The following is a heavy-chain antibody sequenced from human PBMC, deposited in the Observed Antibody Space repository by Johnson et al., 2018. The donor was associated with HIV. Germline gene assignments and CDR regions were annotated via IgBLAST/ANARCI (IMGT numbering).Heavy chain of an antibody. V-gene: IGHV3-30*18. CDR1: AFTFSRSG. Sequence: QVQLVESGGGVVQPGRSLRLSCAASAFTFSRSGMHWVRQTPGEGLEWVALISYDGSNKYYADSVKGRFTISRDNSKNTLYLQMNSLRAEDTAVYYCAKDGAWGADAFDIWGQGTMVTVSS. J-gene: IGHJ3*02. CDR2: ISYDGSNK. D-gene: IGHD3-16*01. CDR3: AKDGAWGADAFDI.